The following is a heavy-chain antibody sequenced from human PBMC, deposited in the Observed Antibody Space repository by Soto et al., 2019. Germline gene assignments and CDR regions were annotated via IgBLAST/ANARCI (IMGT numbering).Heavy chain of an antibody. CDR2: IYYSGST. CDR1: GCSISSYY. J-gene: IGHJ5*02. Sequence: TSETLTLTCTFSGCSISSYYLSWLRQPPGKGLEWIGYIYYSGSTNYNPSLKSRVTISVDTSKNQFSLKLSSVTAADTAVYYCARGGYYDILTGENWFDPWGQGTLVTVSS. CDR3: ARGGYYDILTGENWFDP. D-gene: IGHD3-9*01. V-gene: IGHV4-59*01.